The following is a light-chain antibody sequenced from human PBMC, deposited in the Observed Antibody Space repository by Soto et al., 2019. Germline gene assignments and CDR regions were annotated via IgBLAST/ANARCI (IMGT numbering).Light chain of an antibody. J-gene: IGKJ5*01. CDR3: QKGNNWPPIT. CDR1: QSVISTY. CDR2: GAS. Sequence: EIVMPQSHGTLSLSPGERATLSGRASQSVISTYLAWYQQKPGQAPRLLIYGASIRATGIPDRFSGSGSGTDFTLTIDNLEPEDLAIYYCQKGNNWPPITFGQGTRLEIK. V-gene: IGKV3D-20*02.